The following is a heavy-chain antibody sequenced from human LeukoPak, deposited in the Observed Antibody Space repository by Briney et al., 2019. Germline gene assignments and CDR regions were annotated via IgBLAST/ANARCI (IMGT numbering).Heavy chain of an antibody. D-gene: IGHD3-3*01. J-gene: IGHJ6*03. CDR1: GYTFTIYG. CDR3: ARTRLVEGLRFLEWLNPMDV. V-gene: IGHV1-18*01. CDR2: INAYNGNT. Sequence: AASVKVSCKASGYTFTIYGISWVRQAPGQGLEWMGWINAYNGNTNYAQKIQGRVTMTTETSTSTAYMELRSLRSDDTAVYYCARTRLVEGLRFLEWLNPMDVWGKGTTVTVSS.